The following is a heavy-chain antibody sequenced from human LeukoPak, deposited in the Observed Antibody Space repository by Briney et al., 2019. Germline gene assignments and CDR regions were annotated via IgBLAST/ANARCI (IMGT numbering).Heavy chain of an antibody. V-gene: IGHV3-23*01. J-gene: IGHJ6*03. CDR3: AKGELGLRFLEWFRTGDYYYYMDV. CDR1: GFTFSSYA. Sequence: QAGGSLRLSCAASGFTFSSYAMSWVRQAPGKGLEWVAAISGSGGSTYYADSVKGRFTISRDNSKNTLYLQMNSLRAEDTAVYYCAKGELGLRFLEWFRTGDYYYYMDVWGKGTTVTVSS. D-gene: IGHD3-3*01. CDR2: ISGSGGST.